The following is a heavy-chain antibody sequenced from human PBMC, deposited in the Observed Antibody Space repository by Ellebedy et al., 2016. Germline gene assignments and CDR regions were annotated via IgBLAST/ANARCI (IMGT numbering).Heavy chain of an antibody. Sequence: SETLSLXXAVYGGSFSGYYWSWIRQPPGKGLEWIGEINHSGSTNYNPSLKSRVTISVDTSKNQFSLKLSSVTAADTAVYYCARGRGAALYYFDYWGQGTLVTVSS. J-gene: IGHJ4*02. D-gene: IGHD2-15*01. CDR2: INHSGST. CDR1: GGSFSGYY. CDR3: ARGRGAALYYFDY. V-gene: IGHV4-34*01.